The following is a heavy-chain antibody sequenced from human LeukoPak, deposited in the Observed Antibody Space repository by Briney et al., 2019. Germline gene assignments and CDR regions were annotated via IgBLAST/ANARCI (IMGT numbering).Heavy chain of an antibody. CDR2: ISWNSGSI. D-gene: IGHD5-18*01. CDR3: AKDTAMDPYDAFDI. V-gene: IGHV3-9*03. J-gene: IGHJ3*02. CDR1: GFTFDDYA. Sequence: PGGSLRLSCAASGFTFDDYAMHWVRQAPGKGLEWVSGISWNSGSIGYADSVKGRFTISRDNAKNSLYLQMNSLRAEDMALYYCAKDTAMDPYDAFDIWGQGTMVTVSS.